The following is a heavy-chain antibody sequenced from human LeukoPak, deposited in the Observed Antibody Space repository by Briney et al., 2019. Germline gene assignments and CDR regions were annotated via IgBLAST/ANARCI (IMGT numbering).Heavy chain of an antibody. CDR3: ARPAGSGGYFDAFDI. Sequence: GESLKISCKGSGYSFTIYWIGWVRQMPGKGLEWMGIIYPGDSDTRYSPSFQGQVTISADKSISTAYLQWSSLMASDTAMYYCARPAGSGGYFDAFDIWGQGTMVTVSS. J-gene: IGHJ3*02. V-gene: IGHV5-51*01. CDR2: IYPGDSDT. CDR1: GYSFTIYW. D-gene: IGHD3-22*01.